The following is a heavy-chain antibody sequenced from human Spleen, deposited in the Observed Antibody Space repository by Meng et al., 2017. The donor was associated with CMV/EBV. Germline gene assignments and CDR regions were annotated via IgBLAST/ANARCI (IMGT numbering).Heavy chain of an antibody. V-gene: IGHV4-39*07. CDR2: IHYSGVT. CDR3: ADKYCGSVTCAMVPFDP. D-gene: IGHD2-21*01. Sequence: QLQLPESGPGLVKPSEPLSLTCSVSGGDSSSSGYYWGWIRQSPGTGLEWIANIHYSGVTYYNPSLQSRVTISVDMSRNQFYLELRSVTAADTAVYYCADKYCGSVTCAMVPFDPWGRGTLVTVSS. CDR1: GGDSSSSGYY. J-gene: IGHJ5*02.